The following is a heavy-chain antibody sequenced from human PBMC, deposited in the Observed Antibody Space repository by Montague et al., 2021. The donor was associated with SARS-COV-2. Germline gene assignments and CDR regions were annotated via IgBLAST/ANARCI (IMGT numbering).Heavy chain of an antibody. CDR2: ISYDGSNK. CDR3: ARDDRVLLWFEELSGYYYGMDV. J-gene: IGHJ6*02. D-gene: IGHD3-10*01. V-gene: IGHV3-30-3*01. Sequence: SLRLSCAASGFTFSSYAMHWVRQAPGKGLEWVAVISYDGSNKYYADSVKGRFTISRDNSKNTLYLQMNSLRAEDTAVYYCARDDRVLLWFEELSGYYYGMDVWGQGTTVTVSS. CDR1: GFTFSSYA.